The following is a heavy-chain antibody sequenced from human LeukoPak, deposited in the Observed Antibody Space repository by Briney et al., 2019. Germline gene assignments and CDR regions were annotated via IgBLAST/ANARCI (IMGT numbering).Heavy chain of an antibody. CDR3: AKIDVYGDYEGPDAFDI. CDR1: GFTFSSYA. V-gene: IGHV3-23*01. CDR2: ISGSGGST. D-gene: IGHD4-17*01. Sequence: GGSLRLSCAASGFTFSSYAMSWVRQAPGKGLEWVSAISGSGGSTYYADSVKGRFTISRDNSKNTLYLQMNSLRAEDTAVYYCAKIDVYGDYEGPDAFDIWGQGTMVTVSS. J-gene: IGHJ3*02.